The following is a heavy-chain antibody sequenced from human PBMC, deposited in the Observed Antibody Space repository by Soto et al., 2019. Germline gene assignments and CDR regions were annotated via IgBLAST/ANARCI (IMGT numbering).Heavy chain of an antibody. CDR1: GGSISTYY. Sequence: QVQLQKSGPGLVKPSETLSLTCTVSGGSISTYYWSWIRQPPGKVLEWIGYIYYTGSTNYNPSLKSRVTISVDTSKNQFSLKLSSVTAADTAVYYCARASGCSGDSCAFDPWGQGTLVTVSS. J-gene: IGHJ5*02. CDR3: ARASGCSGDSCAFDP. V-gene: IGHV4-59*01. CDR2: IYYTGST. D-gene: IGHD2-15*01.